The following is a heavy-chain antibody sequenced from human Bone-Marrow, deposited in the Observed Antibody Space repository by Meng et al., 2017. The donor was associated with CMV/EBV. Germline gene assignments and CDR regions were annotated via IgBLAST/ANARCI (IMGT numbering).Heavy chain of an antibody. D-gene: IGHD3-3*01. CDR2: INHSGST. V-gene: IGHV4-34*01. CDR3: ARDYDFWSGYYVYFDY. J-gene: IGHJ4*02. Sequence: SEPLCFPGAVYGGSFSGYYWSWNRQPPGKGLEWIGEINHSGSTNYNPSLKSRVTISVDTSKNQFSLKLSSVTAADTAVYYCARDYDFWSGYYVYFDYWGQGTLVTVSS. CDR1: GGSFSGYY.